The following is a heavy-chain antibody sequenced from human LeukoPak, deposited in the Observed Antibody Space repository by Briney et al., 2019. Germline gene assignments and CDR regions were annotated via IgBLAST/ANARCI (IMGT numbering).Heavy chain of an antibody. CDR3: ARHVSSSWFYFDY. J-gene: IGHJ4*02. V-gene: IGHV4-59*08. CDR2: IYYSGST. CDR1: GGSISSYY. Sequence: SETLSLTCTVSGGSISSYYWSWIRQPPGKGLERIGYIYYSGSTNYNPSLKSRVTISVDTSKNQFSLKLSSVTAADTAVYYCARHVSSSWFYFDYWGQGTLVTVSS. D-gene: IGHD6-13*01.